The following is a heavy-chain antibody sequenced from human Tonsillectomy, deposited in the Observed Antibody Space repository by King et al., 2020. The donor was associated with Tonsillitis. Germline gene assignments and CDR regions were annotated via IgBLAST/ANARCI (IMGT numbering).Heavy chain of an antibody. D-gene: IGHD2-2*01. J-gene: IGHJ1*01. CDR3: GYCDTTGCFSEH. Sequence: VQLVESGAEVKKPGASVKVSCQASGNTYSGYYVHWVRQAPGQGLEWMGWINPTSGGTNYARKFQGRVTMTMDRPSSTVYVELSKLRSDDTAVYYCGYCDTTGCFSEHWGLGTQVTVSS. CDR2: INPTSGGT. CDR1: GNTYSGYY. V-gene: IGHV1-2*02.